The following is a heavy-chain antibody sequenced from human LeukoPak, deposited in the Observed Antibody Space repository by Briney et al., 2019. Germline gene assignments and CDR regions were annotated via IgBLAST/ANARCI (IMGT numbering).Heavy chain of an antibody. D-gene: IGHD6-13*01. V-gene: IGHV5-51*01. Sequence: GESLKISSKGSGYSFSTYWIAWVRQMPGKGLEWMGIIYPGDSDTRYSPSFQSQFTISADKSISTAYLQWSSLKASDSAIYYCAGAAAGTAIDSWGQGTLVTVSS. J-gene: IGHJ4*02. CDR1: GYSFSTYW. CDR2: IYPGDSDT. CDR3: AGAAAGTAIDS.